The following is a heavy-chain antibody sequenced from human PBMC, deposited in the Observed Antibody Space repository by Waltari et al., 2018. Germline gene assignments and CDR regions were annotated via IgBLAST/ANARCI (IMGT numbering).Heavy chain of an antibody. D-gene: IGHD2-2*01. CDR3: ARGTNVNSTSLAYFDY. CDR1: GGSFSGYY. CDR2: INHSGST. V-gene: IGHV4-34*01. Sequence: QVQLQQWGAGLLKHSETLSLTCAVYGGSFSGYYWSWIRQHAGKGLELIGEINHSGSTNYTPSLKSRVTISVDTSKNQFSLKLSSVTAADTAVYYCARGTNVNSTSLAYFDYWGQGTLVTVSS. J-gene: IGHJ4*02.